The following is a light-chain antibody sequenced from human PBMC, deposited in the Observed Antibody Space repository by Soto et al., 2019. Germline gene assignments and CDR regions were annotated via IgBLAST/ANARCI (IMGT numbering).Light chain of an antibody. CDR3: AAWDDSLSGPV. Sequence: QSVLTQPPSASGTPGQRVTISCSGSSSNIGSNYVYWYQQLPGTAPKLLIYRNNQRPSGVPDRFSGSKSGTSASLAISGLRSGDEADYYCAAWDDSLSGPVLGGGTKVTV. V-gene: IGLV1-47*01. CDR2: RNN. J-gene: IGLJ2*01. CDR1: SSNIGSNY.